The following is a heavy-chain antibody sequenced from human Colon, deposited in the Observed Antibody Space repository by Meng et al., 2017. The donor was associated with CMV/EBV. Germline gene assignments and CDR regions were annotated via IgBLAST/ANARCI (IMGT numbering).Heavy chain of an antibody. Sequence: ASVKVSCKASGYTFTDYYVHWVRRAPGQGLEWMGMINPGSGHTHYTEKFQGRFTLTRETATRTVYMDLRSLRSEDTAFYYCATVDRSGLGEYYFDFWGQGTLVTVSS. D-gene: IGHD3-22*01. J-gene: IGHJ4*02. V-gene: IGHV1-46*01. CDR2: INPGSGHT. CDR3: ATVDRSGLGEYYFDF. CDR1: GYTFTDYY.